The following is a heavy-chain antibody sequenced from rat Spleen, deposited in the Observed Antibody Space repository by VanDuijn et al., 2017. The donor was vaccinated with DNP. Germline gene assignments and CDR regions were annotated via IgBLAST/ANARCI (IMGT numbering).Heavy chain of an antibody. Sequence: EVQLVESGGGLVQPGRSLKLSCAASGFTFSNYGMAWVRQAPTKGLEWVASISTDGTNTYCRDSVKGRFTISRDNAKNTQYLHMDSLRSEDTATYYCARLHYDGYYPYWYFDFWGPGTMVTVSS. CDR1: GFTFSNYG. V-gene: IGHV5S13*01. CDR2: ISTDGTNT. J-gene: IGHJ1*01. CDR3: ARLHYDGYYPYWYFDF. D-gene: IGHD1-12*03.